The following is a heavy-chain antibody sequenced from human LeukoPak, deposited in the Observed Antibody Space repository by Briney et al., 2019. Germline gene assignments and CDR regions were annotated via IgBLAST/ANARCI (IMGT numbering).Heavy chain of an antibody. V-gene: IGHV4-34*01. D-gene: IGHD6-19*01. J-gene: IGHJ4*02. CDR1: GGSFSGYY. CDR2: IYHSGST. CDR3: ARGRSSGWIDY. Sequence: SETLSLTCAVYGGSFSGYYWSWIRQPPGKGLEWIGYIYHSGSTYYNPSLKSRVTISVDRSKNQFSLKLSSVTAADTAVYYCARGRSSGWIDYWGQGTLVTVSS.